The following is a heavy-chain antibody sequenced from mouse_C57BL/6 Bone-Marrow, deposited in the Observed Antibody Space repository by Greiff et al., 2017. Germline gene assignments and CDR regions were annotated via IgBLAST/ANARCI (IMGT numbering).Heavy chain of an antibody. CDR2: IDPANGNT. V-gene: IGHV14-3*01. CDR3: DWSCWCSNCPWDFEG. J-gene: IGHJ1*03. D-gene: IGHD2-5*01. CDR1: GFNINNTY. Sequence: EVQLQQSVAELVRPGASVKLSCTASGFNINNTYMHWVKQRPEQGLEWIGRIDPANGNTKYAPKFQGKATLTADTSSNTAYLQLSSLTSEDTAIYCCDWSCWCSNCPWDFEGWGTGTTVTVAS.